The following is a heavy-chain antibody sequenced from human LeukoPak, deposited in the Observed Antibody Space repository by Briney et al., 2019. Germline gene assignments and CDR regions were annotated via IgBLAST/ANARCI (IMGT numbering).Heavy chain of an antibody. CDR3: ARASFRYGDLDY. D-gene: IGHD4-17*01. J-gene: IGHJ4*02. Sequence: GGSLRLSCAASGFTVSSNYMSWVRRAPGKGLEWVSVIYSGGSTYYADSVKGRFTISRDNSKSTLYLQMNSLRAEDTAVYYCARASFRYGDLDYWGQGTLVTVSS. V-gene: IGHV3-53*01. CDR2: IYSGGST. CDR1: GFTVSSNY.